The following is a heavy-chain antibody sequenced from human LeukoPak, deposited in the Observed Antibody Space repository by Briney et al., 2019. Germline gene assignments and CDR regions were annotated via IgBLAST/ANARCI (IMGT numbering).Heavy chain of an antibody. V-gene: IGHV3-48*01. CDR1: GFTFSSYS. CDR3: ARMIRGAQYYFDY. Sequence: GGSLRPSCEASGFTFSSYSMNWVRRAAGKGLEWVSDISISGSSIYYADSVKGRFTISRDNAKNSVYLQMNSLRAEDTAVYYCARMIRGAQYYFDYWCQGTLVTVSS. CDR2: ISISGSSI. J-gene: IGHJ4*02. D-gene: IGHD3-10*01.